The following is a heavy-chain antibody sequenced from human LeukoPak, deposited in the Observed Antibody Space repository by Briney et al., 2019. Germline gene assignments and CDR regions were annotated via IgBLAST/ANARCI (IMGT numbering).Heavy chain of an antibody. Sequence: SETLSLTWAVYGGSFSGYCWSWIRQPPGKGLEWNGEINHSGSTNYNPSLKSRVTISVDTSKNQFSLKLSSVTAADTAVYYCARAIRDIVVVPAAIKRVQAFDIWGQGTMVTVSS. V-gene: IGHV4-34*01. CDR3: ARAIRDIVVVPAAIKRVQAFDI. D-gene: IGHD2-2*01. CDR2: INHSGST. CDR1: GGSFSGYC. J-gene: IGHJ3*02.